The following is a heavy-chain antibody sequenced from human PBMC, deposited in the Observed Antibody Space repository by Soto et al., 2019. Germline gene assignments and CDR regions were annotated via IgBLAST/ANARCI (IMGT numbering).Heavy chain of an antibody. J-gene: IGHJ6*02. Sequence: SETLSLTCTVSGGSISSSSYYWGWIRQPPGKGLEWIGSIYYSGSTYYNPSLKSRVTISVDTSKNQFSLKLSSVTAAETAVYYCSRVEYSSSYQYYYYYYGMDVWGQGTTVTVSS. V-gene: IGHV4-39*01. CDR3: SRVEYSSSYQYYYYYYGMDV. CDR2: IYYSGST. D-gene: IGHD6-6*01. CDR1: GGSISSSSYY.